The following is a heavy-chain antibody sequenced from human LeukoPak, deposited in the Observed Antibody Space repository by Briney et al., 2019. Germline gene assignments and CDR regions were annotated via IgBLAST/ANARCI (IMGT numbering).Heavy chain of an antibody. V-gene: IGHV1-69*05. CDR2: IFPIFGTA. CDR3: ARGSSSAFDI. Sequence: GSSVKVTCKASGCTFSSYAISWVRQAPGQGLEWMGGIFPIFGTANYAQKFQGRVTITTHESTRTAYMELSNLRSEDTAVYYCARGSSSAFDIWGQGTMVTVSS. D-gene: IGHD1-26*01. J-gene: IGHJ3*02. CDR1: GCTFSSYA.